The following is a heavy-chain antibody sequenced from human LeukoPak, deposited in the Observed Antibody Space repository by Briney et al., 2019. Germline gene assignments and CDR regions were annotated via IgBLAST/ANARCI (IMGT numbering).Heavy chain of an antibody. CDR3: ARDCSSTSCYYYYYYYGMDV. CDR2: IIPIFGTA. V-gene: IGHV1-69*13. CDR1: GGTFSSYA. D-gene: IGHD2-2*01. J-gene: IGHJ6*02. Sequence: ASVKVSCTASGGTFSSYAISWVRQAPGQGLEWMGGIIPIFGTANYAQKFQGRVTVTADESTSTAYMELSSLRSEDTAVYYCARDCSSTSCYYYYYYYGMDVWGQGTTVTVSS.